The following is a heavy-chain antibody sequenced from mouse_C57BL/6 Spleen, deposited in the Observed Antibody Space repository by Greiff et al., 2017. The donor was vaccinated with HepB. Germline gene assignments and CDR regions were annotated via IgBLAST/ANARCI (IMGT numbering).Heavy chain of an antibody. J-gene: IGHJ2*01. CDR2: IDPENGDT. D-gene: IGHD3-2*02. V-gene: IGHV14-4*01. CDR3: TTSEDSSGYFDY. CDR1: GFNIKDDY. Sequence: EVQLQQSGAELVRPGASVKLSCTASGFNIKDDYMHWVKQRPEQGLEWIGWIDPENGDTEYASKFQGKATITADTSSNTAYLQLSSLTSEDTAVYYCTTSEDSSGYFDYWGQGTTLTVS.